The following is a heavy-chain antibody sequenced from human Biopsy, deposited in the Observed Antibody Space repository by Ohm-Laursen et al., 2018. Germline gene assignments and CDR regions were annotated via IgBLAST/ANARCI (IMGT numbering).Heavy chain of an antibody. Sequence: SLTCSVSGGSFSTYYCTWIRQPPGKGLEWIACIDYRGSTNYNPSLKSRVTISVDTSKNQFSLNLYSVTAADTAVYFCARGLPRIAPMVRGRRTWFDPWGRGTLVTVSS. D-gene: IGHD3-10*01. CDR2: IDYRGST. CDR3: ARGLPRIAPMVRGRRTWFDP. CDR1: GGSFSTYY. J-gene: IGHJ5*02. V-gene: IGHV4-59*12.